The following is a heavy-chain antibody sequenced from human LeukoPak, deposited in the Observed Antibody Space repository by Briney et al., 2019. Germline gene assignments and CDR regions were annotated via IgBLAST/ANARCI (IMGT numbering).Heavy chain of an antibody. CDR2: FHPEDGET. CDR3: ATAGRYHISSGHPY. D-gene: IGHD3-3*01. V-gene: IGHV1-24*01. J-gene: IGHJ4*02. Sequence: APVKVSCKVSGYSLTDLSIHSVREAPGKGVGWRGGFHPEDGETSLAQKSQGRVTVTEATSTDTAYLELSSLSSQDTAVYYCATAGRYHISSGHPYWGQGTLVTVSS. CDR1: GYSLTDLS.